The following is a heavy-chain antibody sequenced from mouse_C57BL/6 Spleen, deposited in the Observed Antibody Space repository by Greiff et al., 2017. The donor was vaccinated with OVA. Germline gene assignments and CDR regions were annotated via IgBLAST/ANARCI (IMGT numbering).Heavy chain of an antibody. CDR1: GYTFTSYW. CDR3: ARAGFGTGLPDY. Sequence: QVQLQQPGTDLVKPGASVKLSCKASGYTFTSYWMHWVKQRPGQGLEWIGNINPSNGGTNYNEKFKSKATLTVDKSSSTAYMQLSSLTSEDSAVYYCARAGFGTGLPDYWGQGTTLTVSS. D-gene: IGHD4-1*01. V-gene: IGHV1-53*01. J-gene: IGHJ2*01. CDR2: INPSNGGT.